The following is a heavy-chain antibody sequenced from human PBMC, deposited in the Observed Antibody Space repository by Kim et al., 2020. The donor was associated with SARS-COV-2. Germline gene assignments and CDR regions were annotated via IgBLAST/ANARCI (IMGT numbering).Heavy chain of an antibody. CDR3: ARVLYYYGSGSSYYYYGMDV. CDR2: INPSGGST. Sequence: ASVKVSCKASGYTFTSYYMHWVRQAPGQGLEWMGIINPSGGSTSYAQKFQSRVTMTRDTSTSTVYMELSSLRSEDTAVYYCARVLYYYGSGSSYYYYGMDVWGQGTTVTVSS. V-gene: IGHV1-46*01. D-gene: IGHD3-10*01. CDR1: GYTFTSYY. J-gene: IGHJ6*02.